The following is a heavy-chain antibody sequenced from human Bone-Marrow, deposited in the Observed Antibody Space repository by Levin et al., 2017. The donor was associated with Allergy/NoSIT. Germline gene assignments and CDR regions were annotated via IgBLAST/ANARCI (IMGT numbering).Heavy chain of an antibody. CDR3: ARGTAAGEIDY. Sequence: ASVKVSCKASGYFFSIYGFNWVRQAPGQGLEWLGWISAYTGNTDYAQKFQGRVTMTTDTSTSTAYMDLRSLRSDDTAVYYCARGTAAGEIDYWGQGTLVTVSS. D-gene: IGHD6-13*01. J-gene: IGHJ4*02. V-gene: IGHV1-18*01. CDR2: ISAYTGNT. CDR1: GYFFSIYG.